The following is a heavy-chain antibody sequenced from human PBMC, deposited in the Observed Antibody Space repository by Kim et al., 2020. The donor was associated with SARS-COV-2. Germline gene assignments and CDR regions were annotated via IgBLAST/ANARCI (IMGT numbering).Heavy chain of an antibody. J-gene: IGHJ2*01. D-gene: IGHD4-17*01. CDR3: AKTAVRWVTTWYFDL. CDR2: ISGSGGST. CDR1: GFTFSSYA. Sequence: GGSLRLSCAASGFTFSSYAMSWVRQAPGKGLEWVSAISGSGGSTYYEDSVKGRFTISRDNSKNTLYLQMNSLRAEDTAVYYCAKTAVRWVTTWYFDLWGRGTLVTVSS. V-gene: IGHV3-23*01.